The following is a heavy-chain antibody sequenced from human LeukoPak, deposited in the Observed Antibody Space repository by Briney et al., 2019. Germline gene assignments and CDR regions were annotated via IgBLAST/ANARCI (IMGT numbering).Heavy chain of an antibody. CDR1: GFTFSDYY. V-gene: IGHV3-23*01. CDR3: AKDLRYCSSTTCYYSGMDV. D-gene: IGHD2-2*01. Sequence: PGGSLRLPCAASGFTFSDYYMSWVRRAPGKGLEWVSGISGSGSRTYHADSVKGRFTISRDNSKNTLYLQMNSLRAEDTAVYYCAKDLRYCSSTTCYYSGMDVWGQGTTVTVSS. J-gene: IGHJ6*02. CDR2: ISGSGSRT.